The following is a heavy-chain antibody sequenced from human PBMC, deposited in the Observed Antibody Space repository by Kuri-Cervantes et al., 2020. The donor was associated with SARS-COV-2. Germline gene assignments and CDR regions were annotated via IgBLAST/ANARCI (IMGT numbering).Heavy chain of an antibody. CDR2: INPSGGST. Sequence: ASVKVSCKASGYTFTSYYMHWVRQAPGQGLEWRGIINPSGGSTSYAQKFQGRVTMTRDTSTSTVYMELSSLRSEDTAVYYCARGVAYFDFWRIYYTGWFETWGQGTLVTVSS. V-gene: IGHV1-46*01. J-gene: IGHJ5*02. CDR1: GYTFTSYY. CDR3: ARGVAYFDFWRIYYTGWFET. D-gene: IGHD3-3*01.